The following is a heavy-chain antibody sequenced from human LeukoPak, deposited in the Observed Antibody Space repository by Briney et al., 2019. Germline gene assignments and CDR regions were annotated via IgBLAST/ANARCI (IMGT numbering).Heavy chain of an antibody. CDR1: GYTFTSYG. D-gene: IGHD3-22*01. CDR3: ARDLTMSYYDSSGYSGY. CDR2: ISAYNGNT. Sequence: GASVKVSCKASGYTFTSYGISWVRQAPGQGLEWMGWISAYNGNTNYAQKLQGRVTMTTDTSTSTAYMELRSLRSDDTAVYYCARDLTMSYYDSSGYSGYWGQGTLVTVSS. J-gene: IGHJ4*02. V-gene: IGHV1-18*01.